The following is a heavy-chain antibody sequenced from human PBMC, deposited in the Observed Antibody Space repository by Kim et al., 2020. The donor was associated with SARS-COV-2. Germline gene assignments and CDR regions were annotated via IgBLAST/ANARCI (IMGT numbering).Heavy chain of an antibody. Sequence: GGSLRLSCAASGFTFSTHWMHWVRQAPGKGLVWISRINTDGSVTTFADSVKGRFTISRDNAKNMLYVQMNSLRADDTAVYYCARESISGLNLDYWGQGTLVTVSS. CDR3: ARESISGLNLDY. CDR2: INTDGSVT. D-gene: IGHD1-20*01. V-gene: IGHV3-74*03. CDR1: GFTFSTHW. J-gene: IGHJ4*02.